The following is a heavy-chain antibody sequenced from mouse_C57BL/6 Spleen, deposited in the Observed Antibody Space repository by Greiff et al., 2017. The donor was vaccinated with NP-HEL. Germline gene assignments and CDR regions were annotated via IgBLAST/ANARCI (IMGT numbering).Heavy chain of an antibody. D-gene: IGHD3-1*01. J-gene: IGHJ3*01. CDR2: ISGGGGNT. Sequence: SGGGLVKPGGSLKLSCAASGFTFSSYTMSWVRQTPEKRLEWVATISGGGGNTYYPDSVKGRFTISRDNAKNTLYLQMSSLRSEDTALYYCARHETAFFPFAYWGQGTLVTVSA. V-gene: IGHV5-9*01. CDR3: ARHETAFFPFAY. CDR1: GFTFSSYT.